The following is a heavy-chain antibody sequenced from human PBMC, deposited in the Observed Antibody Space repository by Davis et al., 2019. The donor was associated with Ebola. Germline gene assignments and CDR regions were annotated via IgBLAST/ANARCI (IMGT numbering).Heavy chain of an antibody. Sequence: MPSETLSLTCTVSGGSISSYYWSWIRQPPGKGLEWMGSVHPSGSTYYNPSLKSRITIFVDKSKNQFSVKLTSVTATDTAVYFCAAGRDAYKVGRHWGQGTLVTVSS. CDR3: AAGRDAYKVGRH. J-gene: IGHJ4*02. CDR2: VHPSGST. V-gene: IGHV4-4*08. D-gene: IGHD5-24*01. CDR1: GGSISSYY.